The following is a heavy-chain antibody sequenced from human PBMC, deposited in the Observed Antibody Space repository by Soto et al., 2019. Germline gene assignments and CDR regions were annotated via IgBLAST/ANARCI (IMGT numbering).Heavy chain of an antibody. J-gene: IGHJ3*02. D-gene: IGHD3-22*01. V-gene: IGHV3-30*18. CDR3: AKDRVGYDSSGYPGI. CDR1: GFTFSSYG. Sequence: GGSLRLSCAASGFTFSSYGMHWVRQAPGKGLEWVAVISYDGSNKYYADSVKGRFTISRDNSKNTLYLQMNSLRAEDTAVYYCAKDRVGYDSSGYPGIWGQGTMVTVSS. CDR2: ISYDGSNK.